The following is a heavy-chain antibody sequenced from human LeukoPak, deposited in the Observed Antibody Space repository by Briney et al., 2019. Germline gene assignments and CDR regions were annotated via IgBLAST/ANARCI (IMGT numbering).Heavy chain of an antibody. Sequence: SGTLSLTCSVSGGSIISSNWWGWIRQPPGKGLEWIGEIFQSGETDYNPSLRSRVIISINKSKNQFSLQLNSVTAADTAIYYCARGSGGYRFDPWGLGTLVTVSS. J-gene: IGHJ5*02. CDR1: GGSIISSNW. CDR2: IFQSGET. D-gene: IGHD3-10*01. CDR3: ARGSGGYRFDP. V-gene: IGHV4/OR15-8*02.